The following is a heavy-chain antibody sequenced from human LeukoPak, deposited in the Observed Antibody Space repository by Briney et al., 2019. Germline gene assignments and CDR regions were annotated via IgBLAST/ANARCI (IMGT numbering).Heavy chain of an antibody. CDR1: GYTFTSYG. CDR2: ISAYNGNT. Sequence: ASVKVSCKASGYTFTSYGISWVRQAPGQGLEWMGWISAYNGNTNYAQKLRGRVTMTTDTSTSTAYMELRSLRSDDTAVYYCARDPTGPRSYYFDYWGQGTLVTVSS. J-gene: IGHJ4*02. D-gene: IGHD3-10*01. V-gene: IGHV1-18*01. CDR3: ARDPTGPRSYYFDY.